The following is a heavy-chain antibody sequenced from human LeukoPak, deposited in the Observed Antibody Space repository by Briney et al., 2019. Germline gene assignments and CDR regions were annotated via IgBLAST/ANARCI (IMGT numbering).Heavy chain of an antibody. D-gene: IGHD4/OR15-4a*01. Sequence: GGSLRLSCAASGFTFSSYGMHWVRQAPGKGLEWVAVISYDGSNKYYADSVKGRFTISRDNSKNTLYLQVNSLRTEDTAVYYCAKVDDYQFFDPWGQGTLVTVSS. CDR1: GFTFSSYG. V-gene: IGHV3-30*18. CDR3: AKVDDYQFFDP. J-gene: IGHJ5*02. CDR2: ISYDGSNK.